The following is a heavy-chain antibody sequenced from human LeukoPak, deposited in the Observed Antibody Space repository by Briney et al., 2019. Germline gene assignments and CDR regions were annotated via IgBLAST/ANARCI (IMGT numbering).Heavy chain of an antibody. Sequence: GGSLRLSCAASGFTFRFYGITWVRQAPGKGLDWVSSISSSGNTYYADSVKGRFTISRDNSKNMLYLQMNSLRAEDTAVYYCVKGRISEDGLDFWGQGTLVTVSS. CDR1: GFTFRFYG. V-gene: IGHV3-23*01. CDR3: VKGRISEDGLDF. CDR2: ISSSGNT. J-gene: IGHJ4*02. D-gene: IGHD6-13*01.